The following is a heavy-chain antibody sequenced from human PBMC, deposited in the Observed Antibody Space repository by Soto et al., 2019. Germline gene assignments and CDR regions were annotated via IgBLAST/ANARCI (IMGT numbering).Heavy chain of an antibody. V-gene: IGHV4-30-4*01. CDR1: GGPIKTGDYY. CDR3: ARAGFSYGHLLF. Sequence: SETLSLTCNVSGGPIKTGDYYWNWIRQPPGKGLEWIGYVFCSGATNYSPSLKSRAAISMDTSKNQFSLSLTSVTAADTAVYYCARAGFSYGHLLFWGQGIRVTVSS. CDR2: VFCSGAT. D-gene: IGHD3-10*01. J-gene: IGHJ4*02.